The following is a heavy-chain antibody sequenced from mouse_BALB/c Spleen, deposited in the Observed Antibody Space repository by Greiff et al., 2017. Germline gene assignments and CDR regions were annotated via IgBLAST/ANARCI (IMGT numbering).Heavy chain of an antibody. CDR1: GFSLTSYG. J-gene: IGHJ4*01. CDR2: IWSGGST. D-gene: IGHD2-14*01. Sequence: VKLMESGPGLVQPSQSLSITCTVSGFSLTSYGVHWVSQSPGKGLEWLGVIWSGGSTDYTADFISRLSISKDNSKSQVFLKMNSLQAKDTAIYYCARKERYDVGAMDYWGQGTSVTVSS. CDR3: ARKERYDVGAMDY. V-gene: IGHV2-2*02.